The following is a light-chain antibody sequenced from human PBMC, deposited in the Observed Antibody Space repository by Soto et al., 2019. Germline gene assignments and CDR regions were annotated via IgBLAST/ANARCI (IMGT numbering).Light chain of an antibody. J-gene: IGKJ2*01. CDR2: DAS. CDR3: QQRSNWPPYT. V-gene: IGKV3-11*01. CDR1: QSVSSD. Sequence: EIVLTQSPATLSLSPGERATLSCRASQSVSSDLAWYQQKSGQAPTLLIYDASNRATGIPARFSGSGSGTDFTLTISSLEPEDFAVYYCQQRSNWPPYTFGQGTKLEIK.